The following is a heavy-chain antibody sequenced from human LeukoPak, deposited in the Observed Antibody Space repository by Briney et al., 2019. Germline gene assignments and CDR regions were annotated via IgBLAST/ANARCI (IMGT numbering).Heavy chain of an antibody. Sequence: GGSLRLSCAASGFAFSASPMHWVRQPSGKGLEWVGRIRSKSYNYATTYAASLKGRFTISRDDSKNTSYLQMNSLRAEDTAVYYCARGAGSKLTEYSSSGSWGQGTLVTVSS. J-gene: IGHJ4*02. CDR2: IRSKSYNYAT. CDR1: GFAFSASP. V-gene: IGHV3-73*01. CDR3: ARGAGSKLTEYSSSGS. D-gene: IGHD6-6*01.